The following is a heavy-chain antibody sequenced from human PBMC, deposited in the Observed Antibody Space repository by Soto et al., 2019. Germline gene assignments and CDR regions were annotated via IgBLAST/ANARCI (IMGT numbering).Heavy chain of an antibody. Sequence: SETRSLTCAVSGHSISSGFYYWGWIRQPPGKGLEWIGSIYHSGSTYYNPSLKSRVTMSVDTSKNQLSLKLSSVTAADTAVYYCARYGYSYWARFLDYWGQGTWVTGSS. CDR2: IYHSGST. CDR1: GHSISSGFYY. CDR3: ARYGYSYWARFLDY. V-gene: IGHV4-38-2*01. J-gene: IGHJ4*02. D-gene: IGHD5-18*01.